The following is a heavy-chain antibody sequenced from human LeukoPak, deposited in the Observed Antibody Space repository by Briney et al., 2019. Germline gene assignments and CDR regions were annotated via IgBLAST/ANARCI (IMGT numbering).Heavy chain of an antibody. J-gene: IGHJ4*02. CDR1: GFTFSSYW. CDR2: ISSSGSTI. Sequence: GGSLRLSCAAPGFTFSSYWMHWVRQAPGKGLEWVSYISSSGSTIYYADSVKGRFTISRDNAKNSLYLQMNSLRAEDTAVYYCARGVVTVEGFDYWGQGTLVTVSS. V-gene: IGHV3-48*03. CDR3: ARGVVTVEGFDY. D-gene: IGHD2-15*01.